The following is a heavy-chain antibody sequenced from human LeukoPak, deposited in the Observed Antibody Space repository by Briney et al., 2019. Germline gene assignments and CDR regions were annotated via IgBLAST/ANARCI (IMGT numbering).Heavy chain of an antibody. V-gene: IGHV5-51*01. J-gene: IGHJ4*02. CDR2: IYPGDSDT. D-gene: IGHD3-10*01. Sequence: GESLKISCKGSGYSFTSYWIGWVRQMPGKGLEWMGIIYPGDSDTRYSPSFQGQVTISADKSISTAYLQWSSLKASDTAMYYCALQRDYYGSGSYYKGPFDYWGQGTPVTVSS. CDR3: ALQRDYYGSGSYYKGPFDY. CDR1: GYSFTSYW.